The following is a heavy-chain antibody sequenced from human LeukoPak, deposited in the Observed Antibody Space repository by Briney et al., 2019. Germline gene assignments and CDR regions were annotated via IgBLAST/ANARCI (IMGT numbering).Heavy chain of an antibody. Sequence: SVKVSCKASGGTFISYAISWVRQAPGQGLEWMGGIIPIFGTANYAQKFQGRVTITADESTSTAYMELSSLRSEDTAVYYCASTYSGSYLYYYYYGMDVWGQGTTVTVSS. D-gene: IGHD1-26*01. CDR3: ASTYSGSYLYYYYYGMDV. J-gene: IGHJ6*02. CDR2: IIPIFGTA. CDR1: GGTFISYA. V-gene: IGHV1-69*01.